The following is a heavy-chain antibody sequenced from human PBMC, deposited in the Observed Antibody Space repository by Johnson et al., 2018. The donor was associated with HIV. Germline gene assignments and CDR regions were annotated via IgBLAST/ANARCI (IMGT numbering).Heavy chain of an antibody. D-gene: IGHD3-16*01. V-gene: IGHV3-30*14. J-gene: IGHJ3*02. CDR1: GFTFSSYA. CDR2: ISYDGSNK. CDR3: ATSSVGWGIDAFDI. Sequence: QVQLVESGGGVVQPGRSLRLSCAASGFTFSSYAMHWVRQAPGKGLEWVAVISYDGSNKYYADSVKGRFTISRDNSTNTLDLQMNSLRVEDTAVYYCATSSVGWGIDAFDIWGQGTMVTVSS.